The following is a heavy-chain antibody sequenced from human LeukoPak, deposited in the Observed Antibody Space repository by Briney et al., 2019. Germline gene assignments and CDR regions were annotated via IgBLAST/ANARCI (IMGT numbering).Heavy chain of an antibody. V-gene: IGHV4-31*03. CDR3: ARDPGTYDYGDQYSYGLGD. D-gene: IGHD5-18*01. CDR2: IYYSGST. Sequence: SETLSLTCTVSGGSISSGGYYWSWIRQHPGKGLEWIGYIYYSGSTYYNPSLKSRVTISVDTSKNQFSLKLSSVTAADTAVYYCARDPGTYDYGDQYSYGLGDWGQGTLVTVSS. J-gene: IGHJ4*02. CDR1: GGSISSGGYY.